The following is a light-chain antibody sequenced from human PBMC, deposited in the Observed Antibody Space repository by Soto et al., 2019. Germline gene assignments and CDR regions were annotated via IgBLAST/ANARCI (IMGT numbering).Light chain of an antibody. J-gene: IGLJ7*01. V-gene: IGLV1-51*01. Sequence: QSVLTQPPSVSAAPGQKVTISCSGSGSNIGNNFVSWYQHSPGTAPKLLIYDNNKRPSGIPDRFSGSKSGTSATLGITGLQTGDEADYYCGTWDNSLSAYVFGPGTQLTV. CDR3: GTWDNSLSAYV. CDR2: DNN. CDR1: GSNIGNNF.